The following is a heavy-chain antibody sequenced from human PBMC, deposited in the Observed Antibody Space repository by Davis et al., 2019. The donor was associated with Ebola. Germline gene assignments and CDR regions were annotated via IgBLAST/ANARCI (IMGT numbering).Heavy chain of an antibody. CDR2: IRSKANSYAT. D-gene: IGHD4-17*01. V-gene: IGHV3-73*01. Sequence: GESLKISCAASGFTFSGSAMHWVRQASGKGLEWVGRIRSKANSYATAYAASVKGRFTIYRDDSKNTAYLQMNSLKTEDTAGYYCTTTTVTTDYWGQGTLVTVSS. CDR1: GFTFSGSA. J-gene: IGHJ4*02. CDR3: TTTTVTTDY.